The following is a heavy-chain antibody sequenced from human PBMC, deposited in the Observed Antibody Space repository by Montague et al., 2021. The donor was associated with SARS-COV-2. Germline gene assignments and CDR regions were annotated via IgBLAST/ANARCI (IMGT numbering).Heavy chain of an antibody. J-gene: IGHJ5*02. Sequence: SETLSLTCTASGGSISSGGYYWGWIRQPPGKGLEWIGSIYHSGSTYYNPSLKSRVTISVDTSKNQFSLKLSSVTAADTAVYYCARERRYCSGGSCYSGWFDPWGQGTLVTVSS. V-gene: IGHV4-39*07. D-gene: IGHD2-15*01. CDR1: GGSISSGGYY. CDR3: ARERRYCSGGSCYSGWFDP. CDR2: IYHSGST.